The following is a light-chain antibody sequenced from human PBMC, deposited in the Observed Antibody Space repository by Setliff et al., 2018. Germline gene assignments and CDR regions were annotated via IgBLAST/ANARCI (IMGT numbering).Light chain of an antibody. Sequence: QSALTPPPSASGSPGQSLIISCTGTSRDVGSSTFVSWYQQHPGKAPKLLIYEISKRPSGVPDRFSGSKSGNTASLTVSGLQAEDEADYYCSSYAGTNNPYVFGSGTKVTVL. CDR3: SSYAGTNNPYV. CDR1: SRDVGSSTF. CDR2: EIS. J-gene: IGLJ1*01. V-gene: IGLV2-8*01.